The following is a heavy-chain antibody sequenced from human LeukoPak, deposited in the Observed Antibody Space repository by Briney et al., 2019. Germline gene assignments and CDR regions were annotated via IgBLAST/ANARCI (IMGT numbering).Heavy chain of an antibody. CDR3: ARSSGYSSSGGLNWFDT. V-gene: IGHV4-39*01. Sequence: PSETPSLTRTVSCGSIRSSNHHLGLVRPPPGKGPEWIRRIYYSGSTYYNPSLKSRVTISVDTSKNQFSLKLSSVTAADTAVYYCARSSGYSSSGGLNWFDTWGQGTLVTVSS. CDR1: CGSIRSSNHH. J-gene: IGHJ5*02. CDR2: IYYSGST. D-gene: IGHD6-13*01.